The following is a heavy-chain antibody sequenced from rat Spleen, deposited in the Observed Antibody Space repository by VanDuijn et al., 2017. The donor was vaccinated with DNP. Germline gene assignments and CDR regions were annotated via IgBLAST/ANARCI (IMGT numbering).Heavy chain of an antibody. CDR3: ARPDY. V-gene: IGHV5S11*01. CDR2: ISNGGGNT. CDR1: GFTFSHYY. Sequence: EVQLVESGGGLVQPGRSMKLSCVASGFTFSHYYMAWVRQAPTKGLEWVASISNGGGNTYYRDSVKGRFTISRDNAKSTLYLQMDSLRSEETATYYCARPDYWGQGVMVTVSS. J-gene: IGHJ2*01.